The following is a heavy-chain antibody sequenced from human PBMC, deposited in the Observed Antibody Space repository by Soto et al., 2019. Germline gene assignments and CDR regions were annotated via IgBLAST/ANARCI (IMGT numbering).Heavy chain of an antibody. D-gene: IGHD2-15*01. CDR3: ARDRGSCRGGSCYLGWFDP. CDR2: MNPNSGNT. Sequence: QVQLVQSGAEVKRPGASVKVSCKASGYTFTTYDINWVRQATGQGLEWMGWMNPNSGNTGYAQKFQGRVTMTRNTSISTAYMELSSLRSEDTAVYYCARDRGSCRGGSCYLGWFDPWGQGTLVTVSS. CDR1: GYTFTTYD. J-gene: IGHJ5*02. V-gene: IGHV1-8*01.